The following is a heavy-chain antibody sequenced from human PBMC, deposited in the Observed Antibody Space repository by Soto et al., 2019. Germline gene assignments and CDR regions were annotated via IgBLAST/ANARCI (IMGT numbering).Heavy chain of an antibody. CDR1: GFFFSPYW. CDR2: VNGDSTPI. CDR3: VRDRGYPESFKI. J-gene: IGHJ3*02. Sequence: EEQLVESGGGLVQPGGSLRLSCAASGFFFSPYWMHWVRQAPGKGLVWVAHVNGDSTPILHAASVKGRFTISRDNAKNTLYLQMDSLRVEDTGVYFCVRDRGYPESFKIWGQGTMVTVSS. V-gene: IGHV3-74*01. D-gene: IGHD3-10*01.